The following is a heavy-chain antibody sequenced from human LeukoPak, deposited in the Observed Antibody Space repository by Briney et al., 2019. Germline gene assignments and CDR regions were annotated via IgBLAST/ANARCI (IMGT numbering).Heavy chain of an antibody. D-gene: IGHD2-2*01. J-gene: IGHJ4*02. CDR2: IIPIFGIA. V-gene: IGHV1-69*02. CDR1: GGTFSSYS. CDR3: ARTYCSSTSCPEGD. Sequence: GASVKVSCKASGGTFSSYSISWVRQAPGHGLEWMVTIIPIFGIANYAQKFEGRVTITADKSTSTAYMELSSLRSEDTAVYYCARTYCSSTSCPEGDWGQGTLVTVSS.